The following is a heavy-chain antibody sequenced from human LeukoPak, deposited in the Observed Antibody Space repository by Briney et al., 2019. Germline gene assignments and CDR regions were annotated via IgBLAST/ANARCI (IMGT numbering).Heavy chain of an antibody. CDR1: GYTFTSYY. J-gene: IGHJ4*02. Sequence: ASVKVSCKASGYTFTSYYMHWVRQAPGQGLEWMGIINPSGGSTSYAQKFQGRVTMTTDTSTSTAYMELRSLRSDDTAVYYCARDSRGPYYYGSGSYYNDYWGQGTLVTVSS. CDR3: ARDSRGPYYYGSGSYYNDY. V-gene: IGHV1-46*01. D-gene: IGHD3-10*01. CDR2: INPSGGST.